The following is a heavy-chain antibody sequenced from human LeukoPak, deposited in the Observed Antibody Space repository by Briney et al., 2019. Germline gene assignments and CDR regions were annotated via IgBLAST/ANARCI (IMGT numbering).Heavy chain of an antibody. CDR1: GCTFSSYG. CDR2: IWYYGSNK. D-gene: IGHD2-2*01. V-gene: IGHV3-33*01. CDR3: ARAPLPTALNHYYYYGMDV. Sequence: GGSLTLSCAASGCTFSSYGMHWVRHAPGKGQEWVAVIWYYGSNKYYAHSVKCLFTISRDYSKNTLYLQKNSLRAEDTAVCYCARAPLPTALNHYYYYGMDVWGQGTTVTVSS. J-gene: IGHJ6*02.